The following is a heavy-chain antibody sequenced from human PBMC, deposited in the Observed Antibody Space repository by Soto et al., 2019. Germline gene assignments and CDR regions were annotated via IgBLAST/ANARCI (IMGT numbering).Heavy chain of an antibody. CDR1: GLTLSNYA. Sequence: GGSLRLSCAASGLTLSNYAMSWVRQSPGKGLEWVSGISISGGNTYYADSVKGRFTISRDNSKNTLYLQMNNVRAEDTAVYYCADGGEWSFNFVYWGQGTLVTVSS. V-gene: IGHV3-23*01. CDR2: ISISGGNT. J-gene: IGHJ4*02. D-gene: IGHD3-3*01. CDR3: ADGGEWSFNFVY.